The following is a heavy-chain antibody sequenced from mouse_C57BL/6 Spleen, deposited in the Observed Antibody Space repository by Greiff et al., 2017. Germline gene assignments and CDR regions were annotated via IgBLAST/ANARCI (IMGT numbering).Heavy chain of an antibody. V-gene: IGHV1-64*01. D-gene: IGHD1-1*01. CDR2: IHPNSGST. J-gene: IGHJ1*03. CDR3: ARDYGSSYDWYFDV. Sequence: QVQLQQPGAELVKPGASVKLSCKASGYTFTSYWMHWVKQRPGQGLEWIGMIHPNSGSTNYNEKFKSKATLTVDKSSSTAYMQLSSLTSEYSAVYYCARDYGSSYDWYFDVWGTGTTFTVSS. CDR1: GYTFTSYW.